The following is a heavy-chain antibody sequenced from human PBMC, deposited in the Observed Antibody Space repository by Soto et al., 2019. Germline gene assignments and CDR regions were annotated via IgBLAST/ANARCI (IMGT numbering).Heavy chain of an antibody. D-gene: IGHD3-10*01. V-gene: IGHV3-23*01. Sequence: EVQLLESGGDSVQPGGSLRLSCAASGFTFRNYGMTWVRQAPGKGLEWVSSISGNSFTTFYADSVEGRFTISRDNSKNMLFLQMTSLRGEDTAVYYCARGRDGLMYWGRGTLVTVSS. CDR3: ARGRDGLMY. J-gene: IGHJ4*02. CDR1: GFTFRNYG. CDR2: ISGNSFTT.